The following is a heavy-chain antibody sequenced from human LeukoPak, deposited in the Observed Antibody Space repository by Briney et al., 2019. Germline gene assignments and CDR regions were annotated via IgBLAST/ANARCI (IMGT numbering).Heavy chain of an antibody. CDR2: IYYSGST. V-gene: IGHV4-59*01. CDR1: GGSISSYY. J-gene: IGHJ4*02. CDR3: ARVGIYGDLFDY. D-gene: IGHD4-17*01. Sequence: SETVSLTCTVSGGSISSYYWSWIRQPPGKGLEWIGYIYYSGSTNYNPSLKSRVTISADTSKNQFSLKLSSVTAADTAVYYCARVGIYGDLFDYWGQGTLVTVSS.